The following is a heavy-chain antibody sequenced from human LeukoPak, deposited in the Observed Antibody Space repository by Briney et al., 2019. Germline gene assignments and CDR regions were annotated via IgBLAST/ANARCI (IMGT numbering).Heavy chain of an antibody. Sequence: SDTLSLTCAVSGGSVSSYYWSWIRQPPGKGLEWIGYVYYSGSIYYNPSLKSRVTMSVDTSRNQFSLKLSSVTAVDTAVYYCARRSYDSSGYRDWYFDLWGRGTLVTVSS. CDR2: VYYSGSI. V-gene: IGHV4-59*04. CDR3: ARRSYDSSGYRDWYFDL. J-gene: IGHJ2*01. D-gene: IGHD3-22*01. CDR1: GGSVSSYY.